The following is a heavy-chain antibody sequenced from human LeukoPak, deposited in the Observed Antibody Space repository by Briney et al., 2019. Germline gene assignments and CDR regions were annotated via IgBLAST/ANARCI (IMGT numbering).Heavy chain of an antibody. CDR3: ARDWCSGGSCPFFDY. J-gene: IGHJ4*02. V-gene: IGHV1-69*05. CDR2: IIPIFGTA. Sequence: SVKVSCKASEGTFSSYAISWVRQAPGQGLEWMGRIIPIFGTANYAQKFQGRVTITTDESTSTAYMELSSLRSEDTAVYYCARDWCSGGSCPFFDYWGQGTLVTVSS. CDR1: EGTFSSYA. D-gene: IGHD2-15*01.